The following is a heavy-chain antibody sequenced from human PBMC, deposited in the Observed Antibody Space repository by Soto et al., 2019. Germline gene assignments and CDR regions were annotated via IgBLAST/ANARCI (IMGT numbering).Heavy chain of an antibody. CDR2: ISSSGSTI. Sequence: WGGLRNSRAAAWFNLSDFYMSRIPPAPGKGLEWVSYISSSGSTIYYADSVKGRFTISRDNAKNSLYLQMNSLRAEDTAVYYCARAQLLLPSYFDYWGQGTLVTVSS. CDR3: ARAQLLLPSYFDY. J-gene: IGHJ4*02. V-gene: IGHV3-11*01. CDR1: WFNLSDFY. D-gene: IGHD2-15*01.